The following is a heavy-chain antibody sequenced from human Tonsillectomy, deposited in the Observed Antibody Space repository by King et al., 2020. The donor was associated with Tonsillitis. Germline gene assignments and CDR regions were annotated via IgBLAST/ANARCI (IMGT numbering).Heavy chain of an antibody. D-gene: IGHD4-17*01. CDR3: ARPFVTYDYGGPRPTYFDY. V-gene: IGHV4-39*01. CDR2: IYYSVST. CDR1: GGSISSSSYY. Sequence: QLQESGPGLVKPSETLSLTCTVSGGSISSSSYYWGWIRQPPGKGLEWIGSIYYSVSTYYNPSLKSRVTISVDTSKNQFSLMLSSVTAADTAVYYCARPFVTYDYGGPRPTYFDYWGQGTLVTVSS. J-gene: IGHJ4*02.